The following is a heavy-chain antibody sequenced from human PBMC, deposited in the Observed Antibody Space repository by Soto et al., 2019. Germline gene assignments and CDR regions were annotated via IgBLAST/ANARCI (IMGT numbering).Heavy chain of an antibody. D-gene: IGHD3-3*01. V-gene: IGHV1-8*01. Sequence: ASVKVSCKASGYTFTSYDINWVRQATGQGLEWMGWMNPNSGNTGYAQKFQGRVTMTMNTSISTAYMELSSLRSEDTAVYYCARVGDFWSGSDYWGQGTLVTVSS. J-gene: IGHJ4*02. CDR3: ARVGDFWSGSDY. CDR1: GYTFTSYD. CDR2: MNPNSGNT.